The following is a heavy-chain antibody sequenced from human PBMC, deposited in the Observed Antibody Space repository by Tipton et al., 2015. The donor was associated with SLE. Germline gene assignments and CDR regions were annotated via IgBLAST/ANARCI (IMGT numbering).Heavy chain of an antibody. D-gene: IGHD6-13*01. CDR3: ARLLMYSNTWYRPPEYFQH. CDR1: GFTVSSNY. V-gene: IGHV3-66*04. J-gene: IGHJ1*01. CDR2: IYSGGST. Sequence: GSLRLSCAASGFTVSSNYMSWVRQAPGKGLEWVSVIYSGGSTYYADSVKGRFTISRDNSKNTLYLQMNSLRAEDTAVYYCARLLMYSNTWYRPPEYFQHWGQGTLVTVSS.